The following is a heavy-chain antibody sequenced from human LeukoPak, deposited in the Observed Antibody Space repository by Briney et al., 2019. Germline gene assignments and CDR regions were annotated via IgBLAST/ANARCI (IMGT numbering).Heavy chain of an antibody. CDR1: GFTFSSYA. Sequence: GGSLRLSCAASGFTFSSYAMSWVRQAPGKGLEWVSAISGSGGSTYYADSVKGRFTISRDNSKNTLYLQMNSLRAEDTAVYYCAKYPKRWLQLENYFDYWGQGTLVTVSS. CDR2: ISGSGGST. J-gene: IGHJ4*02. CDR3: AKYPKRWLQLENYFDY. V-gene: IGHV3-23*01. D-gene: IGHD5-24*01.